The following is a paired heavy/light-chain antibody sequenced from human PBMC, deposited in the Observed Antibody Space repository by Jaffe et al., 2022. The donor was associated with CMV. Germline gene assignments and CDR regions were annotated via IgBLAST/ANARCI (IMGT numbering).Heavy chain of an antibody. Sequence: QVQLVQSEAEVKRPGTSVTVSCKVSGTTLTSFYMHWVRQAPGQGLEWLGMIIPQGGGTYYAQSFQGRIAMTVDTSTDTLYMELRSLSNADTAVYYCVRRFSSSRLYPWGQGTLVTVSS. D-gene: IGHD6-6*01. CDR3: VRRFSSSRLYP. V-gene: IGHV1-46*01. J-gene: IGHJ5*02. CDR2: IIPQGGGT. CDR1: GTTLTSFY.
Light chain of an antibody. V-gene: IGKV1-6*01. Sequence: AVQMTQSPASLSASVGDRVTITCRASQDVREDVGWFQHIPGQAPKLLIYDAYSLQNGVPSRFSASGSGTEFTLTIKGLQPEDFATYFCLQDFDFPSLSFGGGTKVEIK. CDR3: LQDFDFPSLS. CDR2: DAY. J-gene: IGKJ4*01. CDR1: QDVRED.